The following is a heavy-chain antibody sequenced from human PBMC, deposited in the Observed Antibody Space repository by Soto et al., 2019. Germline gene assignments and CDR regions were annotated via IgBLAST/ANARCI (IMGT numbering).Heavy chain of an antibody. D-gene: IGHD6-19*01. CDR2: ISGSGGGT. J-gene: IGHJ4*02. CDR3: AKGGYNSGWAFDY. V-gene: IGHV3-23*01. Sequence: EVQLLESGGGLVQPGGSLRLSCAASGFTFTNYGMSWVRQAPGKGLEWVSTISGSGGGTFYADSVKGRFTISRDNPKNTLFLQMNRLRAEDTAIYYGAKGGYNSGWAFDYWGQGTLVTVSS. CDR1: GFTFTNYG.